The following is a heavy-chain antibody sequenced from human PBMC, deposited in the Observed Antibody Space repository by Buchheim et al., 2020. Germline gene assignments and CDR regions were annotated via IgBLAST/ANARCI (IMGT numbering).Heavy chain of an antibody. Sequence: QVQLQESGPGLVKPSQTLSLTCTVSGGSISSGGYYWSWIRQHPGKGLEWIGYIYYSWSTFYHPSLKSRVTISVDTSKNQFSMKLSSVTAADTAVYYCARTLYYDFWSVPGWCDYWGQGTL. J-gene: IGHJ4*02. V-gene: IGHV4-31*03. CDR1: GGSISSGGYY. CDR2: IYYSWST. D-gene: IGHD3-3*01. CDR3: ARTLYYDFWSVPGWCDY.